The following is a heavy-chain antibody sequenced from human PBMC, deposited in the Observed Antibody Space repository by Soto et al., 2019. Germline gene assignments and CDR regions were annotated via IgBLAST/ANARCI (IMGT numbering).Heavy chain of an antibody. J-gene: IGHJ4*02. V-gene: IGHV1-3*01. CDR2: INAGNGNT. CDR3: ARVAENSSGYLDY. D-gene: IGHD3-22*01. Sequence: QVQLVQSGAEVKKPGASVKVSCKTSGYIFTKNAIHWVRQAPGYGLEWMAWINAGNGNTIYSQKFQGRVTITRDTSASAAYMEMSSLRSEATAVYYCARVAENSSGYLDYWGQGTLVTVSS. CDR1: GYIFTKNA.